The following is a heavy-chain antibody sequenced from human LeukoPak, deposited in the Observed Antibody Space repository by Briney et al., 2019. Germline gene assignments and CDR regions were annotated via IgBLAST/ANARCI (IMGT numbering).Heavy chain of an antibody. V-gene: IGHV1-46*01. CDR3: ARGGRTYYYDSSGLLGGWYYFDY. Sequence: ASVKVSCKASGYTFTSYYMHWVRQAPGQGLEWMGIINPSGGSTIYAQKFQGRVTMTRDMSTSPVHMELSSLRSEDTAVYYCARGGRTYYYDSSGLLGGWYYFDYWGQGTLVTVSS. CDR2: INPSGGST. J-gene: IGHJ4*02. D-gene: IGHD3-22*01. CDR1: GYTFTSYY.